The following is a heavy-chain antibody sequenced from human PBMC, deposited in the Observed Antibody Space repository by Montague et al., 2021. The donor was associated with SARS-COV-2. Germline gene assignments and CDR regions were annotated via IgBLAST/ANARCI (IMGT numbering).Heavy chain of an antibody. Sequence: TLSLTCTVSGGSIRSGCYYWSWIRQPAGKGLEWIGRIYSSGSTNYNPSLKSRVTMSIDTSKNQFSLKVSSVTAADTAVYYCARDYADYSYYYGLDVWGQGTLVTVSS. CDR3: ARDYADYSYYYGLDV. J-gene: IGHJ6*02. CDR2: IYSSGST. CDR1: GGSIRSGCYY. D-gene: IGHD3-16*01. V-gene: IGHV4-61*02.